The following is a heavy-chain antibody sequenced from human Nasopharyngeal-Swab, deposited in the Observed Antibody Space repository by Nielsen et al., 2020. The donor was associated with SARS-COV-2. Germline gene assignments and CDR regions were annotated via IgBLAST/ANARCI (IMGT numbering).Heavy chain of an antibody. Sequence: SETLSLTCTVSGGSIGSGGNYWSWIRQHPGKGLEWIGYIYYSGSTYYNPSLKSRVTTSVDTSKNQFSLKLSSVTAADTAVYYCARVSSSTSFRTPYYFDYWGQGTLVTVSS. CDR2: IYYSGST. D-gene: IGHD2-2*01. V-gene: IGHV4-31*03. J-gene: IGHJ4*02. CDR3: ARVSSSTSFRTPYYFDY. CDR1: GGSIGSGGNY.